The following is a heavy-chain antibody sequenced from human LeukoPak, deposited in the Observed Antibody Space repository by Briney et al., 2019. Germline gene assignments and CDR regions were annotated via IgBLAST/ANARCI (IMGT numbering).Heavy chain of an antibody. D-gene: IGHD5-18*01. V-gene: IGHV3-23*01. J-gene: IGHJ4*02. CDR2: IFGSGGSP. CDR3: GKTTVGYSSGQKPAWPVDY. Sequence: PGGSLRLSCEASGITFGSHAMYWVRQAPGKGLEWVAGIFGSGGSPHYADSVKGRFTISRDNSRNTVYLQINSLRAEDTAVCYCGKTTVGYSSGQKPAWPVDYWGQGTLVTVSS. CDR1: GITFGSHA.